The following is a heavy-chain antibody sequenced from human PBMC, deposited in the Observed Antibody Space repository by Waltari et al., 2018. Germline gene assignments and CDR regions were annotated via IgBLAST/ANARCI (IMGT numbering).Heavy chain of an antibody. CDR1: GYTFTDYY. J-gene: IGHJ4*02. Sequence: EVQLVQSGAEVKKPGATVKISCKASGYTFTDYYMHWVQQAPGKGLEWMGRVDPEDGETIYAEKFQGRVTITADTSTDTAYMELSSLRSEDTAVYYCATTGAPGWSGSQYYFDYWGQGTLVTVSS. V-gene: IGHV1-69-2*01. CDR2: VDPEDGET. CDR3: ATTGAPGWSGSQYYFDY. D-gene: IGHD3-3*01.